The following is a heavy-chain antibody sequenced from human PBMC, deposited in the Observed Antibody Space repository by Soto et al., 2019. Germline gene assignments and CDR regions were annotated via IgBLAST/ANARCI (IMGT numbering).Heavy chain of an antibody. CDR2: IIPIFGTA. D-gene: IGHD5-12*01. CDR3: ARPRDGYNQYYFDY. J-gene: IGHJ4*01. Sequence: SVKVSCKASGGTFSSYAISWVRQAPGQGLEWMGGIIPIFGTANYAQKFQGRVTITADESTSTAYMELSSLRSEDTAVYYCARPRDGYNQYYFDYWGQGTTVTVSS. V-gene: IGHV1-69*13. CDR1: GGTFSSYA.